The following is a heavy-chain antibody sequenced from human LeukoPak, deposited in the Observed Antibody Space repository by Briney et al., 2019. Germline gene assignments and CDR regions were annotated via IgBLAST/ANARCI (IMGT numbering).Heavy chain of an antibody. CDR1: GYSFTSYW. D-gene: IGHD2-2*01. V-gene: IGHV5-51*01. Sequence: GESLQISCKGSGYSFTSYWIGWVRQMPGKGLEWMGIIYPGDSDTRYSPSFQGQVTISADKSISTAYLQWSSLKASDTAMYYCARRYGYCSSTSCHFDYWGQGTLVTVSS. CDR3: ARRYGYCSSTSCHFDY. CDR2: IYPGDSDT. J-gene: IGHJ4*02.